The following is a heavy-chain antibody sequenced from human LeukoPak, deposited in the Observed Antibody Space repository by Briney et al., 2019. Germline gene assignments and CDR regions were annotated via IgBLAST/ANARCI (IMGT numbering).Heavy chain of an antibody. D-gene: IGHD6-19*01. CDR2: INHSGST. CDR3: ARGGSGWYGRVGDY. J-gene: IGHJ4*02. Sequence: PSETLSLTCAVYGGSFSGYYWSWIRQPPGKGLEWIGEINHSGSTNYNPSLKSRVIISVDTSKNQFSLKLSSVTAADTAVYYCARGGSGWYGRVGDYWGQGTLVTVSS. V-gene: IGHV4-34*01. CDR1: GGSFSGYY.